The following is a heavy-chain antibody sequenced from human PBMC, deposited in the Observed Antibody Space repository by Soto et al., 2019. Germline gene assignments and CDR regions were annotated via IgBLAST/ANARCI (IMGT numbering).Heavy chain of an antibody. Sequence: ELQLVESGGGLVQPGGSLRLSCAASGFTFSSYSMNWVRQAPGKWLEWVSYISSSSSTIYYADSVKGRFTISRDNAKNSLYLQMNSLRDEDTAVYYCARGPYGDYVIRYFQHWGQGTLVTVSS. CDR1: GFTFSSYS. V-gene: IGHV3-48*02. J-gene: IGHJ1*01. CDR2: ISSSSSTI. CDR3: ARGPYGDYVIRYFQH. D-gene: IGHD4-17*01.